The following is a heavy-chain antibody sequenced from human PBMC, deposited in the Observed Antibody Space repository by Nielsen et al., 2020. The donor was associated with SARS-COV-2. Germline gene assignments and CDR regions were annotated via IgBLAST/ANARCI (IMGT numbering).Heavy chain of an antibody. D-gene: IGHD2-2*01. CDR2: ISGSGGST. Sequence: WIRQPPGKGLEWVSAISGSGGSTYYADSVKGRFTISRDNSKNTLYLQMNSLRAEDTAVYYCAKDSAVVPAALGLYYYGMDVWGQGTTVTVSS. J-gene: IGHJ6*02. V-gene: IGHV3-23*01. CDR3: AKDSAVVPAALGLYYYGMDV.